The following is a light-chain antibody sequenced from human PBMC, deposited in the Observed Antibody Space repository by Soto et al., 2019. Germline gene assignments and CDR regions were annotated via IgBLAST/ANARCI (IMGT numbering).Light chain of an antibody. CDR2: ASS. Sequence: DIQMTQSPSSLSASVGDRVTITCRTSQTVSNNLNWYQRKPGKAPSLLIYASSTLQSGVPSRFIGSGSETEFTLTISSLQPEDCATYYCQQDNMTPFTFGPGTKVDI. CDR3: QQDNMTPFT. J-gene: IGKJ3*01. V-gene: IGKV1-39*01. CDR1: QTVSNN.